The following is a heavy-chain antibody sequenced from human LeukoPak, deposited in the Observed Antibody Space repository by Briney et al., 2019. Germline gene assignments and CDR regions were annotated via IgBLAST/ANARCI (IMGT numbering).Heavy chain of an antibody. V-gene: IGHV4-59*01. CDR3: ARVISGSSPFDY. CDR1: GGSISSYY. J-gene: IGHJ4*02. D-gene: IGHD1-26*01. CDR2: IYYSGST. Sequence: SETLSLTCTVSGGSISSYYWSWIRQPPGKGLEWIGYIYYSGSTNYSPSLKSRVTISVDTSKNQFSLKLSSVTAADTAVYYCARVISGSSPFDYWGQGTLVTVSS.